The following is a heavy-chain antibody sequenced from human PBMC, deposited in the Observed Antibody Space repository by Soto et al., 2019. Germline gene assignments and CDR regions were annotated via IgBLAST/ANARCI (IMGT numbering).Heavy chain of an antibody. J-gene: IGHJ4*02. CDR1: GYTFTSYG. V-gene: IGHV1-18*04. CDR2: ISAYNGNT. CDR3: ARYWRSDYDSSGYYSPDY. D-gene: IGHD3-22*01. Sequence: ASVKVSCKASGYTFTSYGISWVRQAPGQGLEWMAWISAYNGNTNYAQKLQGRVTMTTDTSTSTAYMELRSLRSDDTAVYYCARYWRSDYDSSGYYSPDYWGQGTLVTVSS.